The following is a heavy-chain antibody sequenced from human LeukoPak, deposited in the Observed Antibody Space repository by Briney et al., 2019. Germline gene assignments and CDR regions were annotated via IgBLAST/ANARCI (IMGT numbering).Heavy chain of an antibody. D-gene: IGHD3-3*01. CDR1: GYTFTGYY. Sequence: ASVKVSCKASGYTFTGYYMHWVRQVPGQGPEWMGWISPNSGGTNYAQKFQGRVTMTRDTSISTAYMELSRLRSDDTAVYYCARDTTDFWSGGYWGQGTLVTVSS. J-gene: IGHJ4*02. CDR2: ISPNSGGT. CDR3: ARDTTDFWSGGY. V-gene: IGHV1-2*02.